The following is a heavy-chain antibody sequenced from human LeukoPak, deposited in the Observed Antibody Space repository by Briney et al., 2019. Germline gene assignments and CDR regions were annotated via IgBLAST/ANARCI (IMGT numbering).Heavy chain of an antibody. Sequence: GGSLRLSCAASGFTFSCYWMSWVRQAPGKRLEWVANIKQYGSEKYYVDCEKGRFTISRDNAKNSLYLQMNSLRAEDTAVYYCARDSGGRYNWNYFDYWGQGTLVTVSS. CDR3: ARDSGGRYNWNYFDY. J-gene: IGHJ4*02. V-gene: IGHV3-7*01. D-gene: IGHD1-20*01. CDR2: IKQYGSEK. CDR1: GFTFSCYW.